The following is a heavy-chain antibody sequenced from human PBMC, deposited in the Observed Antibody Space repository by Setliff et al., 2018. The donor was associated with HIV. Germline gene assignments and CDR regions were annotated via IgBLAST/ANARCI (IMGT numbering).Heavy chain of an antibody. CDR2: IFTGGTT. CDR1: DGSISNYY. D-gene: IGHD2-2*01. J-gene: IGHJ5*02. V-gene: IGHV4-4*07. Sequence: SETLSLTCTVSDGSISNYYWNWIRQPAGKGLEWIGRIFTGGTTNYNPSLRSRVTISVDTSKNQFSLRLSSVTAADTAVYYCAKVAVTGYCDSTSCQNWFDPWGQGTLVTSPQ. CDR3: AKVAVTGYCDSTSCQNWFDP.